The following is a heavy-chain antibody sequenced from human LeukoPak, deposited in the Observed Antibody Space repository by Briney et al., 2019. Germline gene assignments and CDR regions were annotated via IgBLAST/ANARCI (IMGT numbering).Heavy chain of an antibody. Sequence: SETLSLTCAVYGGSFSGYYWSWIRQPPGKGLEWIGEINHSGSANYNPSLKSRVTMSIDTSKNHFSLKLISVTAADTAVYYCREERRRTSGSYGMYDYYGMDVWGQGTTVTVSS. CDR3: REERRRTSGSYGMYDYYGMDV. V-gene: IGHV4-34*01. CDR1: GGSFSGYY. J-gene: IGHJ6*02. D-gene: IGHD1-26*01. CDR2: INHSGSA.